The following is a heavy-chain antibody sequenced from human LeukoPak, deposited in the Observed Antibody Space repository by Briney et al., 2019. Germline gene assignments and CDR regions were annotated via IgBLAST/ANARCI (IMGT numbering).Heavy chain of an antibody. J-gene: IGHJ4*02. CDR1: GGSFSGYY. D-gene: IGHD6-19*01. CDR2: INHSGST. Sequence: SETLSLTCAVYGGSFSGYYWSWIRQPPGKGLEWIGEINHSGSTNYNPSLKSRVTISVDTSKNQFSLKLSSVTAADTAVYYCAKGGSGSAWYTSYYWGQGTLVTVSS. CDR3: AKGGSGSAWYTSYY. V-gene: IGHV4-34*01.